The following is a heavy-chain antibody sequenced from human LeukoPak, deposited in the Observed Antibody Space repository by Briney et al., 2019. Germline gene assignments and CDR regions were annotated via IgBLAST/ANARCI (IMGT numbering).Heavy chain of an antibody. Sequence: GGSLRLSCAASGFTFSSYSMNWVRQAPGKGLEWVSSISSSSSYIYYADSVKGRFTISRDNAKSSLYLQMNSLRAEDTAVYYCARDEVATNFDYWGQGTLVTVSS. D-gene: IGHD5-12*01. J-gene: IGHJ4*02. V-gene: IGHV3-21*01. CDR3: ARDEVATNFDY. CDR2: ISSSSSYI. CDR1: GFTFSSYS.